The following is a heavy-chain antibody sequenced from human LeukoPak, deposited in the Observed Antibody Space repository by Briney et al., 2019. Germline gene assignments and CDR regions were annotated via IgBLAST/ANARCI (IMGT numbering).Heavy chain of an antibody. CDR2: IKSKTDGGTT. Sequence: GGSLRLSCGASGFTLSDAWMSWVRQAPGKGLEWVGRIKSKTDGGTTDYAAPVKGRFTISRDDSRNTLYLQINSLKNEDTAVYYCTTMSYDFWSGYDYYYMDVWGKGTTVTVSS. J-gene: IGHJ6*03. D-gene: IGHD3-3*01. CDR1: GFTLSDAW. V-gene: IGHV3-15*01. CDR3: TTMSYDFWSGYDYYYMDV.